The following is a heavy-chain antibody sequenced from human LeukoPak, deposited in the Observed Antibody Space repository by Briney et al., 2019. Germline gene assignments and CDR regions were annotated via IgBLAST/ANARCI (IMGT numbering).Heavy chain of an antibody. CDR1: GFTFSSYS. J-gene: IGHJ5*02. Sequence: GGSLRLSCAASGFTFSSYSMNWVRQAPGKGLEWVSSISSSSSYIYYADSVKGRFTISRDNAKTSLYLQMNSLRAEDTAVYYCAVRIAARPRYNWFDPWGQGTLVTVSS. CDR2: ISSSSSYI. D-gene: IGHD6-6*01. CDR3: AVRIAARPRYNWFDP. V-gene: IGHV3-21*01.